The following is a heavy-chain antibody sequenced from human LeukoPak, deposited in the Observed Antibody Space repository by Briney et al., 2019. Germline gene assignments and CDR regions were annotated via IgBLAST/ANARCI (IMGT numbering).Heavy chain of an antibody. D-gene: IGHD3-22*01. V-gene: IGHV3-33*01. J-gene: IGHJ3*02. CDR2: IWYDGSDK. CDR1: GLTFSSYG. CDR3: ARSYDSSTVGAFDI. Sequence: GGSLRLSCAASGLTFSSYGMHWVRQAPGKGLEWVAVIWYDGSDKYYADSVKGRFTISRDNSKNTLYLQMNSLRAEDTAVYYCARSYDSSTVGAFDIWGQGTMVTVSS.